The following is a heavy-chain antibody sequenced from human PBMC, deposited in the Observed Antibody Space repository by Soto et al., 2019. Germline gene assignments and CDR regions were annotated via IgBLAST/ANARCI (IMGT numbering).Heavy chain of an antibody. CDR2: FDPEDGET. V-gene: IGHV1-24*01. Sequence: ASVKVSCKVSGYTLTELSMHWVRQAPGKGLEWMGGFDPEDGETIYAQKFQGRVTMTEDTSTDTAYMELSSLRSEDTAVYYCATEHTRHGYSGSYYDAFDIWGQGTLVTGSS. D-gene: IGHD1-26*01. CDR1: GYTLTELS. CDR3: ATEHTRHGYSGSYYDAFDI. J-gene: IGHJ3*02.